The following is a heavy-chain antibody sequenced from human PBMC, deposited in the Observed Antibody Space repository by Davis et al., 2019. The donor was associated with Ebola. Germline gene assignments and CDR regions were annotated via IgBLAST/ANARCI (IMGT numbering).Heavy chain of an antibody. CDR3: AKTIERVGLPPFDY. V-gene: IGHV3-23*01. CDR1: VITFSSYA. CDR2: ISGSGGST. J-gene: IGHJ4*02. D-gene: IGHD3-16*01. Sequence: GGSLRLSCTDSVITFSSYAMTWVRQAPGKGLEWVSAISGSGGSTYYADSVKARFTIFRDTPKNTLYLQMNSLGVDDTAVYYCAKTIERVGLPPFDYWGQGTLVTVSS.